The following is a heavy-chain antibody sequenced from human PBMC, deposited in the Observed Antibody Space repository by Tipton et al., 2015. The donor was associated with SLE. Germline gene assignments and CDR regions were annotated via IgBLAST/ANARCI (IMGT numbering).Heavy chain of an antibody. Sequence: SLRLSCAASGFTFSSYGMHWVRQAPGKGLEWVAFIRYDGSNKYYADSVKGRFTISRDNSKNTLYLQMNSLRAEDTAVYYCAKEEYSSGWYYFDYWGQGTLVTVSS. CDR1: GFTFSSYG. D-gene: IGHD6-19*01. J-gene: IGHJ4*02. CDR2: IRYDGSNK. CDR3: AKEEYSSGWYYFDY. V-gene: IGHV3-30*02.